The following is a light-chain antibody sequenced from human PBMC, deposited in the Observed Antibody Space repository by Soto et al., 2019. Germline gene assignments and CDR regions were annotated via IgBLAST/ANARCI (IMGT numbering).Light chain of an antibody. V-gene: IGKV1-9*01. CDR1: QGISSY. CDR3: QQLNSYLKT. Sequence: IQLTQTPSSLSASVGDRVTITCRASQGISSYLAWYQQKPGKAPKLLIYAASTLQSGVPSRSSGSGSGTDFTLTISSLQPEDFATYYCQQLNSYLKTFGQGTIVAIK. J-gene: IGKJ1*01. CDR2: AAS.